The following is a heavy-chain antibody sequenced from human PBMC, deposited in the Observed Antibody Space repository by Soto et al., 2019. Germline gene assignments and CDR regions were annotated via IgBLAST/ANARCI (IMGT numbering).Heavy chain of an antibody. CDR3: AKSKQGSDWLDP. Sequence: EVQLLESGGGVEQPGGSLRLSYTTSGFTLSSSAMSWARQAPGRGLEWVSVIGGTDGTTYYADSVRGRFTFSRDNPQNTLYLQMNSLRAEATAVYYCAKSKQGSDWLDPWGQGTRVTVSS. J-gene: IGHJ5*02. CDR2: IGGTDGTT. CDR1: GFTLSSSA. V-gene: IGHV3-23*01.